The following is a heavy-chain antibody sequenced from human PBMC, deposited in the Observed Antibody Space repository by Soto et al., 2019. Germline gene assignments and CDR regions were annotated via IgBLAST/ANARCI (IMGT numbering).Heavy chain of an antibody. CDR2: IYYSGST. V-gene: IGHV4-61*01. Sequence: PSETLSLTCTVSGGSVSSGSYYWSRIRQPPGKGLEWIGYIYYSGSTNYNPSLKSRVTISVDTSKNQFSLKLSSVTAADTAVYYCAREAVVVAAMIDYWGQGTLVTVSS. CDR1: GGSVSSGSYY. D-gene: IGHD2-15*01. CDR3: AREAVVVAAMIDY. J-gene: IGHJ4*02.